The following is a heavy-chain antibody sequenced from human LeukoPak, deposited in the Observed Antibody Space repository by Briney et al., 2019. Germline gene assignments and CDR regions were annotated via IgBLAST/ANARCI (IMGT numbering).Heavy chain of an antibody. CDR3: ARGDRYSSSWPFDF. V-gene: IGHV4-34*01. D-gene: IGHD6-13*01. Sequence: SETLSLTCAVYGGSLSGYYWSWVSQPLGKGLEWIGEINHSGTTNYNPSLKSRVTISVDTSKNQFSLKLSSVTAADTAVYYCARGDRYSSSWPFDFWGQGTLVTVSS. J-gene: IGHJ4*02. CDR1: GGSLSGYY. CDR2: INHSGTT.